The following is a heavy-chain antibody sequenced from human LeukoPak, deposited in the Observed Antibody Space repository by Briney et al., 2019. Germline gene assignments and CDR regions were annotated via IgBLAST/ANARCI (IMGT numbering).Heavy chain of an antibody. D-gene: IGHD2-2*01. Sequence: GGSLRLSCAASGFTFSSYAMHWVRQAPGEGLEWVAVISYDGSNKYYADSVKGRFTISRDNSKNTLYLQMNSLRAEDTAVYYCARAGPCSSTSCYYFDYWGQGTLVTVSS. J-gene: IGHJ4*02. CDR1: GFTFSSYA. CDR2: ISYDGSNK. V-gene: IGHV3-30-3*01. CDR3: ARAGPCSSTSCYYFDY.